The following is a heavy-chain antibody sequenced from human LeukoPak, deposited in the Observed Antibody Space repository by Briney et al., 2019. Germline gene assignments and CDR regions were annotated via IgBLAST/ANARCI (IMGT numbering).Heavy chain of an antibody. CDR3: ASMRSCSSTSCYFFY. D-gene: IGHD2-2*01. CDR2: IYYSGST. CDR1: GGSITNYY. Sequence: SETLSLTCTVSGGSITNYYWGWIRQPPGKGLEWIGSIYYSGSTYYNPSLKSRVTISVDTSKNQFSLKLSSVTAADTAVYYCASMRSCSSTSCYFFYWGQGTLVTVSS. V-gene: IGHV4-39*01. J-gene: IGHJ4*02.